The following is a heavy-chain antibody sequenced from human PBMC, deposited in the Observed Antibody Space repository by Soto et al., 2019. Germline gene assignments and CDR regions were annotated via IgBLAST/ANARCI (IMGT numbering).Heavy chain of an antibody. CDR1: GFTFSSYS. D-gene: IGHD3-22*01. CDR2: ISSSSSYI. V-gene: IGHV3-21*01. J-gene: IGHJ3*02. CDR3: AREETPLLYYDSSGYLVRAFDI. Sequence: GGSLRLSCAASGFTFSSYSMNWVRQAPGKGLEWVSSISSSSSYIYYADSVKGRFTISRDNAKNSLYLQMNSLRAEDTAVYYCAREETPLLYYDSSGYLVRAFDIWGQGTMVTVSS.